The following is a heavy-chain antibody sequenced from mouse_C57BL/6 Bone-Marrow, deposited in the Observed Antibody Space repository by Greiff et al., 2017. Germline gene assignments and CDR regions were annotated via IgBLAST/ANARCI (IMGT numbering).Heavy chain of an antibody. CDR1: GYAFSSYW. D-gene: IGHD1-1*01. CDR2: LYPGDGDT. J-gene: IGHJ2*01. CDR3: ARWGYYYGPDN. Sequence: LVESGAELVKPGASVKISCKASGYAFSSYWMNWVKQRPGKGLEWIGQLYPGDGDTNYNGKFKGKATLTADKYSSTAYMQLSSLTSEDAAVYFCARWGYYYGPDNWGQGTTLAVSA. V-gene: IGHV1-80*01.